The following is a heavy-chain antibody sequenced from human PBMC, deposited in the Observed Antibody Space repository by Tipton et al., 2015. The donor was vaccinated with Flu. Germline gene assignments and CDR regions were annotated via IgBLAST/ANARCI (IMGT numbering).Heavy chain of an antibody. CDR3: ARTDLAYCGGDCY. V-gene: IGHV4-39*07. Sequence: TLSLTCTVSGGSISSSSYYWGWIRQPAGRGLEWIGNIYYSGSTRYNPSLKSRVTISIDTSKNQFYLKLSSVTAADAAVYYCARTDLAYCGGDCYWGQGTIVTVSS. CDR2: IYYSGST. J-gene: IGHJ3*01. CDR1: GGSISSSSYY. D-gene: IGHD2-21*02.